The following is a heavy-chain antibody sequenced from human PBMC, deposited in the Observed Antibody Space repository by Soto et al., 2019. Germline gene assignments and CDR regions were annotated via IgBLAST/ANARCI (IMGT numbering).Heavy chain of an antibody. V-gene: IGHV3-23*01. CDR1: GFTFSSYA. CDR2: ISGSGGST. CDR3: AKWRPPRSGWYDY. Sequence: GRSLRLSCAVSGFTFSSYAMSWVRQAPGKGLEWVSAISGSGGSTYYADSVKGRFTISRDNSKNTLYLQMNSLRAEDTAVYYCAKWRPPRSGWYDYWGKGTLVTVSS. J-gene: IGHJ4*02. D-gene: IGHD6-19*01.